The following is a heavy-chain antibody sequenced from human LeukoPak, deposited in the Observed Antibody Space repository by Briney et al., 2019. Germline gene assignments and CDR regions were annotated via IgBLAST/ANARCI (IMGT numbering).Heavy chain of an antibody. J-gene: IGHJ4*02. D-gene: IGHD6-19*01. CDR1: GGSISSSNW. Sequence: SETLSLTCAVSGGSISSSNWRSWVRQPPGKGLEWIGEIYHSGSTNYNPSLKSRVTISVDKSKNQFSLKLSSVTAADTAVYYCARSYSSGWYRLRVYYFDYWGQGTLVTVSS. V-gene: IGHV4-4*02. CDR3: ARSYSSGWYRLRVYYFDY. CDR2: IYHSGST.